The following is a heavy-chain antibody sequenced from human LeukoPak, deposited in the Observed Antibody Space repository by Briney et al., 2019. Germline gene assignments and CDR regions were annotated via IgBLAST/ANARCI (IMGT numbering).Heavy chain of an antibody. V-gene: IGHV1-18*01. CDR3: ARDVGRSYDLDY. CDR2: ISAYNGNT. CDR1: GYTFTSYG. D-gene: IGHD3-16*01. Sequence: ASVKVSCKASGYTFTSYGISWVRQAPGQGLEWMGWISAYNGNTDCAQSLQGRVTMTIDTSTSTVYMELRSLRSDGTAVYYCARDVGRSYDLDYWGQGTLVTVSS. J-gene: IGHJ4*02.